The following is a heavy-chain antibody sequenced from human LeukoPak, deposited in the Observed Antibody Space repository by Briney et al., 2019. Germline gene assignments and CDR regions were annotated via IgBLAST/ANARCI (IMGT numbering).Heavy chain of an antibody. D-gene: IGHD3-22*01. Sequence: GGSLRLSCAASGFTFSSHAMSWVRQAPGKGLEWVTGIGGSGGGTYYTDSVKGRFTISRDNSKNMLYLQMNSLRAEDTAVYYCAKDRDSSVYYWADWGQGTLVTVSS. CDR3: AKDRDSSVYYWAD. J-gene: IGHJ4*02. V-gene: IGHV3-23*01. CDR1: GFTFSSHA. CDR2: IGGSGGGT.